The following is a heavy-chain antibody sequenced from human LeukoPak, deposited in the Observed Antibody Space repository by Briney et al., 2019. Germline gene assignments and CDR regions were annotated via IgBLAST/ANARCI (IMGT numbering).Heavy chain of an antibody. CDR1: GFTFSSYG. Sequence: GGSLRLSCAASGFTFSSYGMHWVRQAPGKGLEWVAVISYDGSNKYYADSVKGRFTISRDNSKNTLYLQMNSLRAEDTAVYYCAREAVGVTMAFDYWGQGTLVTVSS. CDR2: ISYDGSNK. V-gene: IGHV3-30*19. J-gene: IGHJ4*02. CDR3: AREAVGVTMAFDY. D-gene: IGHD3-10*01.